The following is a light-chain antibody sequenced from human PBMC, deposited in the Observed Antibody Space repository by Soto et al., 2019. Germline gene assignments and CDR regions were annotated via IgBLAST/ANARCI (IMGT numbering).Light chain of an antibody. V-gene: IGKV1-5*03. CDR3: QHYNSYSEA. J-gene: IGKJ1*01. CDR2: KAS. Sequence: DIQMTQSPSTLSGSVGDRVTITCRASQTISSWLAWYQQKPGKAPKLLIYKASTLKSGVPSRFSGSGSGTEFTLTISSLQPDYFATYYRQHYNSYSEAFDQGTKMDIK. CDR1: QTISSW.